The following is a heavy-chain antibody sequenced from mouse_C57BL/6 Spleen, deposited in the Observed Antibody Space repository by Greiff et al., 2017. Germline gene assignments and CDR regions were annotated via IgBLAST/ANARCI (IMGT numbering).Heavy chain of an antibody. Sequence: QVQLQQSGAELARPGASVKMSCKASGYTFTSYTMHWVKQRPGQGLEWIGYINPSSGYTKYNQKFKDKATLTADKSSSTAYMQLSSLTSEDSAVYYCARGVVAPYWYFDVWGTGTTVTVSS. D-gene: IGHD1-1*01. V-gene: IGHV1-4*01. J-gene: IGHJ1*03. CDR3: ARGVVAPYWYFDV. CDR2: INPSSGYT. CDR1: GYTFTSYT.